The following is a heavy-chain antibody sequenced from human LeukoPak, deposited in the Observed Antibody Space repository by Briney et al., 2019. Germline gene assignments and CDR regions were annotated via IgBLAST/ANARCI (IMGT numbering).Heavy chain of an antibody. V-gene: IGHV4-4*08. D-gene: IGHD1-1*01. CDR3: ARDFFPENGFDY. CDR1: GGSISSYY. J-gene: IGHJ4*02. CDR2: IYTSGST. Sequence: SETLSLTCTVSGGSISSYYWSWIRQPPGKGLEWIGYIYTSGSTNYNPSLKSRVTISVDTSKNQFSLKLSSVTAADTAVYYCARDFFPENGFDYWGQGTLVTVSS.